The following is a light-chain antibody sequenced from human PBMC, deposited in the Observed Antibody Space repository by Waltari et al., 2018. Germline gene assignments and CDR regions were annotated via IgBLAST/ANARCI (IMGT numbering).Light chain of an antibody. V-gene: IGKV3D-15*01. CDR2: GAS. CDR1: ESIGRN. Sequence: EILMTQSPATLSVSPGEPATISCRASESIGRNLVWYQLKPGQAPRLLFYGASSRATGIPARFSGSGSGTDLTLTITNLQSEDFAVYYCHHYNHWPPMSTFGQGTKLEI. J-gene: IGKJ2*01. CDR3: HHYNHWPPMST.